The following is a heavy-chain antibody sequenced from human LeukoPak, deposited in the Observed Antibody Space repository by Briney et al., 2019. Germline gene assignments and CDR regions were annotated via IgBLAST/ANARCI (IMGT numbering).Heavy chain of an antibody. CDR2: ISSSSSYI. V-gene: IGHV3-21*01. D-gene: IGHD2-8*02. Sequence: GGSLRLSCAASGFTFSNYNMNWVRQAPGKGLEWVSSISSSSSYIYYADSVKGRFTISRDNTKNSLYLQMNSLRAEDTAVYYCARESPYGTAGYWRQGTLVTVSS. J-gene: IGHJ4*02. CDR1: GFTFSNYN. CDR3: ARESPYGTAGY.